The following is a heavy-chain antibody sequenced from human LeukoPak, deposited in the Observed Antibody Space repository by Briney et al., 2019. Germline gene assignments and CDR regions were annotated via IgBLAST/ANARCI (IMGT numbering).Heavy chain of an antibody. J-gene: IGHJ6*02. Sequence: GASVKVSCKASGGTFSSYAISWVRQAPGQGLEWMGRIIPILGIANYAQKFQGRVTITADKSTSTAYMELSSLRSEDTAVYYCAREVAAGGYYYGMDVWGQGTTVTVSS. D-gene: IGHD6-13*01. CDR2: IIPILGIA. CDR3: AREVAAGGYYYGMDV. CDR1: GGTFSSYA. V-gene: IGHV1-69*04.